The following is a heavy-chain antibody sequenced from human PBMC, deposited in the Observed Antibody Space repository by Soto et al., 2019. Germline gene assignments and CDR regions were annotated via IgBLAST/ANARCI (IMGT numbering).Heavy chain of an antibody. V-gene: IGHV4-59*01. Sequence: PSETLSLTCTASPSTHNDSNWCYIHQPTGKELGWMGYISSTGSTKNNCPLQRRLSISVDTSKSQFSLTLSSETPADMALYYCARGNSGDSYYGMEGCGQGPTVIV. CDR2: ISSTGST. CDR1: PSTHNDSN. CDR3: ARGNSGDSYYGMEG. D-gene: IGHD2-15*01. J-gene: IGHJ6*02.